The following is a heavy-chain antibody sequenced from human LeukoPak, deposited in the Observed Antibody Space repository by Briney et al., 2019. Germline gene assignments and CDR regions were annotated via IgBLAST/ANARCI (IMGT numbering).Heavy chain of an antibody. J-gene: IGHJ5*02. CDR1: GYTFTGYY. V-gene: IGHV1-2*02. D-gene: IGHD2-2*01. CDR3: AKDLGVVVPAAISDWFDP. CDR2: INPNSGGT. Sequence: ASVKVSCKASGYTFTGYYMHWARQAPGQGLEWMGWINPNSGGTNYAQKFQGRVTMTRDTSISTAYMELSRLRSDGTAVYYCAKDLGVVVPAAISDWFDPWGQGTLVTVSS.